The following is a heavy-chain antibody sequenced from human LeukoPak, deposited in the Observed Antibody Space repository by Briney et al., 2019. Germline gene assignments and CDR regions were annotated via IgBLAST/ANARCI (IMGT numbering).Heavy chain of an antibody. CDR2: ISGSGGST. J-gene: IGHJ4*02. CDR3: AKEGYYYDSSGYPDY. D-gene: IGHD3-22*01. CDR1: GFTFNSSA. V-gene: IGHV3-23*01. Sequence: GGSLRLSCAASGFTFNSSAMSWVRQAPGKGLEWVSAISGSGGSTYYADSVKGRFTISRDNSKNTLYLQMNSLRAEDTAVYYCAKEGYYYDSSGYPDYWGQGTLVTVSS.